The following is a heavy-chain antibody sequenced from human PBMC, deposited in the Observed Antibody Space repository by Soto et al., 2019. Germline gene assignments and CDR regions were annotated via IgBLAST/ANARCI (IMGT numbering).Heavy chain of an antibody. Sequence: GGSLRLSCAASGFTFSSYWMSWVRQAPGKGLEWVANIKQDGSEKYYVDTVKGRFTISRDNAKNSLYLQMNSLRAEDTAVYYCARVRLNYYYYYGMDVWGQGTTVTAP. CDR1: GFTFSSYW. CDR2: IKQDGSEK. V-gene: IGHV3-7*05. CDR3: ARVRLNYYYYYGMDV. D-gene: IGHD4-17*01. J-gene: IGHJ6*02.